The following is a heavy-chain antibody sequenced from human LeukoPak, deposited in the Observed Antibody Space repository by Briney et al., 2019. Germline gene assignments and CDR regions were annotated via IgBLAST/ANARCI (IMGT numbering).Heavy chain of an antibody. Sequence: SVKVSCKASGGTFSSYGISWVRQAPGQGLEWMGWIIPIFGTANYAQKFQGRVTITTDESTSTAYMELSSLRSEDTAVYYCARPVVAAAHDAFDIWGQGTMVTVSS. V-gene: IGHV1-69*05. CDR1: GGTFSSYG. D-gene: IGHD2-15*01. CDR2: IIPIFGTA. J-gene: IGHJ3*02. CDR3: ARPVVAAAHDAFDI.